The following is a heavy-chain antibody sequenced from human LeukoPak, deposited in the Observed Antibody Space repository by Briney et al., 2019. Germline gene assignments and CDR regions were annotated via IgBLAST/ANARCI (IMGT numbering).Heavy chain of an antibody. CDR2: INSDGSST. CDR3: ARDNNGDYYYYGMDV. J-gene: IGHJ6*02. D-gene: IGHD1/OR15-1a*01. V-gene: IGHV3-74*01. Sequence: GGSLRLSCAASGFTFSSYWMHWVRQAPGKGLVWVSRINSDGSSTSYADSVKGRFTISRDNAKNTLYLQMNSLRAEDTAVYYCARDNNGDYYYYGMDVWGQWTTVTVSS. CDR1: GFTFSSYW.